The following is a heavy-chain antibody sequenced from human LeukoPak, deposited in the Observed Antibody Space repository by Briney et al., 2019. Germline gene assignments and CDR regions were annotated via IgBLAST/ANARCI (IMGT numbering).Heavy chain of an antibody. CDR1: GGTFSSYT. D-gene: IGHD3-16*01. CDR3: ARDPFGPKDWFDP. CDR2: IIPILGIA. Sequence: GASVKVSCKASGGTFSSYTISWVRQAPGQGLEWIGRIIPILGIANYAQKFQGRVTITADKSTSTAYMELSSLRSEDTAVYYCARDPFGPKDWFDPWGQGTLVTVSS. V-gene: IGHV1-69*04. J-gene: IGHJ5*02.